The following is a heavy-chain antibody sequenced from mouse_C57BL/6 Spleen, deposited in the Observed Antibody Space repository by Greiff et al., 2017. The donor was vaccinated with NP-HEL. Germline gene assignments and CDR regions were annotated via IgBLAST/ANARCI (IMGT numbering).Heavy chain of an antibody. V-gene: IGHV1-26*01. Sequence: VQLQQSGPELVKPGASVKISCKASGYTFTDYYMNWVKQSHGKSLEWIGDINPNNGGTSYNQKFKGKATLTVDKSSSTAYMELRSLTSEDSAVYYCARNVHYYGSSYFDYWGQGTTLTVSS. CDR2: INPNNGGT. CDR3: ARNVHYYGSSYFDY. CDR1: GYTFTDYY. J-gene: IGHJ2*01. D-gene: IGHD1-1*01.